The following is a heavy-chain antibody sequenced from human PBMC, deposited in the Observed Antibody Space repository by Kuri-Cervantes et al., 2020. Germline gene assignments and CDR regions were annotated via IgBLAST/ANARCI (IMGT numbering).Heavy chain of an antibody. CDR3: ARAIGMGTYYYYGMDV. D-gene: IGHD3-16*02. V-gene: IGHV1-8*01. J-gene: IGHJ6*02. Sequence: ASVKVSCKASGYTFTSYDINWVRQATGQGLEWMGWMNPNSGNTGYAQKFQGRVTITRNTSISTAYMELSSLRSEDTAVYYCARAIGMGTYYYYGMDVWGQGTTVTVSS. CDR1: GYTFTSYD. CDR2: MNPNSGNT.